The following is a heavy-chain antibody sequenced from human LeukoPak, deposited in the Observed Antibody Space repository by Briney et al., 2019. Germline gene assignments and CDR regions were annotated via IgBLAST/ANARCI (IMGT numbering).Heavy chain of an antibody. Sequence: SQTLSLTCAISGDTVSSDSAAWDWIRQSPSRGLEWLGRTYYRSKWYYGYAASVKSRIIIKPDTSKNQFSLQLNSVTPEDTAVYFCARSHSGYVDYWGQGTLVTVSA. CDR3: ARSHSGYVDY. CDR2: TYYRSKWYY. CDR1: GDTVSSDSAA. J-gene: IGHJ4*02. V-gene: IGHV6-1*01. D-gene: IGHD6-19*01.